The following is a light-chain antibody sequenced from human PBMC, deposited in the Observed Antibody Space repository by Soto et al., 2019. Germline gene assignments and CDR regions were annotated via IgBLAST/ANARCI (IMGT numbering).Light chain of an antibody. CDR3: QQRSNWPIT. CDR1: QSVSSY. J-gene: IGKJ5*01. CDR2: DAS. Sequence: IVLTQSPATLSLSPGERATLSCRASQSVSSYLAWYQRKPGPAPRLLIYDASNRATGIPARFSGSGSGTDFTLTISSLQPEDFAVDYCQQRSNWPITFGQGTRLEIK. V-gene: IGKV3-11*01.